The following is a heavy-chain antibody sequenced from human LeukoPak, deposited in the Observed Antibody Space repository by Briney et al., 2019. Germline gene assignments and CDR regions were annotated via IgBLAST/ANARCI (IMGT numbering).Heavy chain of an antibody. CDR1: GFIFTTYA. CDR2: ISGSGGGI. Sequence: GRSLRLSCAASGFIFTTYAMSWVRQAPGKGLEWVSGISGSGGGIYYADSVKGRFTISRDNSKNTLFLQMNSLRAEDTALYYCAKDYRMIAFGGVIGIDAFDIWGQGTMVTVSS. D-gene: IGHD3-16*02. V-gene: IGHV3-23*01. CDR3: AKDYRMIAFGGVIGIDAFDI. J-gene: IGHJ3*02.